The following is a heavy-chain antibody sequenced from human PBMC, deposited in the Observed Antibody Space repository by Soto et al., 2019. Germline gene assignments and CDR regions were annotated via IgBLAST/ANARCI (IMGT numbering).Heavy chain of an antibody. CDR3: ARAKYSSSWYHRRYAFDI. CDR1: GYTFTGYY. CDR2: INPNSGGT. V-gene: IGHV1-2*04. Sequence: ASVKVSCKASGYTFTGYYMHWVRQAPGQGLEWMGWINPNSGGTNYAQKFQGWVTMTRDTSISTAYMELSRLRSDDTAVYYCARAKYSSSWYHRRYAFDIWGQGTMVTVSS. D-gene: IGHD6-13*01. J-gene: IGHJ3*02.